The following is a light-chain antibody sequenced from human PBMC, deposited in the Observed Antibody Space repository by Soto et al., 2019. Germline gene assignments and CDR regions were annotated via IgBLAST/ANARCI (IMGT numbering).Light chain of an antibody. V-gene: IGLV1-40*01. J-gene: IGLJ3*02. CDR2: GNR. CDR1: SSNLGAGYD. Sequence: QSVLTQPPSVSGAPVQRVTLSCTGTSSNLGAGYDVHWYQQLPGAAPKLVIFGNRNRPSGVPERFSGSKSGTSASRAITGLQAEDEADYYCQAYDYSLTASVFGGGTKVTVL. CDR3: QAYDYSLTASV.